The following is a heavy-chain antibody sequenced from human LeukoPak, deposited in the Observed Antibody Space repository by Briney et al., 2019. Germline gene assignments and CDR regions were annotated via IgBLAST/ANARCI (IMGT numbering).Heavy chain of an antibody. CDR1: GFTFSSYG. CDR2: ISYDGSNK. CDR3: ARDPVVR. Sequence: PGGSLRLSCAASGFTFSSYGMHWVRQAPGKGLEWVAVISYDGSNKYYADSVKGRFTISRDNSKNTLYLQMNSLRAEDTAVYYCARDPVVRWGQGTLVTVSS. J-gene: IGHJ4*02. V-gene: IGHV3-30*03. D-gene: IGHD2-15*01.